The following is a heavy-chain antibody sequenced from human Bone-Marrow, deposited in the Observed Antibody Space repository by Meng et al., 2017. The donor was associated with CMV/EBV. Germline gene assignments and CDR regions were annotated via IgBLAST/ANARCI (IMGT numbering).Heavy chain of an antibody. D-gene: IGHD3-3*01. V-gene: IGHV4-38-2*02. J-gene: IGHJ4*02. Sequence: SETLSLTCTVSGYSISSGYYWGWIRQPPGKGLEWIGSIYHSGSTYYNPSLKSRVTISVDTSKNQFSLKLSSVTAADTAVYYCARSDYDFWSGYYAYNYFDYWGQGTLVTVDS. CDR2: IYHSGST. CDR1: GYSISSGYY. CDR3: ARSDYDFWSGYYAYNYFDY.